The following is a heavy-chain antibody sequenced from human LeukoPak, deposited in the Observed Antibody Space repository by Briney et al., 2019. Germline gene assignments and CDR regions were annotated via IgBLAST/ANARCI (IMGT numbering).Heavy chain of an antibody. CDR1: GGSFSGYY. V-gene: IGHV4-34*01. CDR3: AREGWGYCSSTSCYLDY. Sequence: SETLSLTCAVYGGSFSGYYWSWIRQPPGKGLEWIGEINHSGSTNHNPSLKSRVTISVDTSKNQFSLKLSSVTAADTAVYYCAREGWGYCSSTSCYLDYWGQGTLVTVSS. CDR2: INHSGST. J-gene: IGHJ4*02. D-gene: IGHD2-2*01.